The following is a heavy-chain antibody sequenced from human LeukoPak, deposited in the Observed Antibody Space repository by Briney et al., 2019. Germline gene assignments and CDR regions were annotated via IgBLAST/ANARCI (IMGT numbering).Heavy chain of an antibody. CDR1: GGSISSSSYY. Sequence: SETLSLTCTVSGGSISSSSYYWGWIRQPPGKGLEWIGSIYYSGSTYYNPSLKSRVTISVDTSKNQFSLKLSSVTAADTAVYYCARGYCSSTSCYVADAFDIWGQGTMVTVSS. CDR2: IYYSGST. CDR3: ARGYCSSTSCYVADAFDI. V-gene: IGHV4-39*07. D-gene: IGHD2-2*01. J-gene: IGHJ3*02.